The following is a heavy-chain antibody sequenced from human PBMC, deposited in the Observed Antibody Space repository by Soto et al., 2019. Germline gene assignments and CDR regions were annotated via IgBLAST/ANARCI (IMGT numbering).Heavy chain of an antibody. V-gene: IGHV1-69*12. CDR1: GGTFSSYA. J-gene: IGHJ6*02. Sequence: QVQLVQSGTEVKKPGSSVKVSCKASGGTFSSYAINWVRQAPGQGLEWMGGIIPIFGTANYAQKFQGRVTIPADESKSTAYRELSSLRSEDTAVYYCARVPLEMVTTTDYYTYGMDVWGQGTTVTVSS. CDR3: ARVPLEMVTTTDYYTYGMDV. CDR2: IIPIFGTA. D-gene: IGHD5-18*01.